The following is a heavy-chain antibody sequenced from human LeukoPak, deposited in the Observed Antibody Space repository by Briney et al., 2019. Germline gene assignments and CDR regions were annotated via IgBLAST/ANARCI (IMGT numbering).Heavy chain of an antibody. J-gene: IGHJ6*02. CDR3: ARVEGATFYYYYGMDV. CDR1: GGSISSYY. CDR2: IYYSGST. V-gene: IGHV4-59*01. D-gene: IGHD1-26*01. Sequence: SETLSLTCTVPGGSISSYYWSWIRQPPGKGLEWVGYIYYSGSTNYNPSLKSRVTISVDTSKNQFSLKLSSVTAADTAVYYCARVEGATFYYYYGMDVWGQGTTVTVSS.